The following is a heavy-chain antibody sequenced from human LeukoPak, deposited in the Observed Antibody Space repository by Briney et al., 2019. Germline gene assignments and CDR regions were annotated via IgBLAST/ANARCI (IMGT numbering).Heavy chain of an antibody. J-gene: IGHJ6*02. D-gene: IGHD3-3*01. CDR1: GGSINSYY. CDR3: ARNPRSGYFPHYHYYGMDV. Sequence: PSETLSLTCTVSGGSINSYYWSRIRQPPGKGLEWIGYIYYSGTTNYNPSLKSRVTISVDTSKNQFSLKLSSVTAADTAVYYCARNPRSGYFPHYHYYGMDVWGQGTTVTVSS. CDR2: IYYSGTT. V-gene: IGHV4-59*01.